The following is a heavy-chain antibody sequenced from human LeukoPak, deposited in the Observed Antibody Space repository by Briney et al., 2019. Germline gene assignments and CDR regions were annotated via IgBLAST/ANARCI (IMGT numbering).Heavy chain of an antibody. V-gene: IGHV1-69*13. CDR1: GGTFSSYA. D-gene: IGHD2-21*02. J-gene: IGHJ4*02. CDR3: AREGAPYCGGDCYSAPFDY. CDR2: IIPIFGTT. Sequence: ASVKVSCKASGGTFSSYAISWVRQAPGQGLEWMGGIIPIFGTTNYAQKFQGRVTITADESTSTAYMELSSLRSEDTAVYYCAREGAPYCGGDCYSAPFDYWGQGTLVTVSS.